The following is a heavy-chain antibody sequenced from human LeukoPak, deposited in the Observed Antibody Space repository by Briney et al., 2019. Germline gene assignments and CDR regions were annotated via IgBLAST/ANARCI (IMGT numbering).Heavy chain of an antibody. V-gene: IGHV6-1*01. J-gene: IGHJ4*02. CDR1: GDSVSSNSAT. CDR2: TYYRSKWYN. Sequence: SQTLSLTCAISGDSVSSNSATWTWIRQSPSRGLEWLGRTYYRSKWYNDHAVSVKSRITINPDTSKNQCSLQLNSVTPEDTAVYYCARGSSSNSWYFDYWGQGTLVTVSS. CDR3: ARGSSSNSWYFDY. D-gene: IGHD6-13*01.